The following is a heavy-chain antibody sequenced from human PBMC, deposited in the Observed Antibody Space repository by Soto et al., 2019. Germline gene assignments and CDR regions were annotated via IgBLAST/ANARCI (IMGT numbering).Heavy chain of an antibody. CDR3: ARDGYSYGSALGDYYYYGMDV. J-gene: IGHJ6*02. Sequence: ASVKVSCKASGYTFTGYYIHWVRQAPGQGLEWMGWINPNSGGTNYAQKFQGWVTMTRDTSISTAYMELSRLRSDDTAVYYCARDGYSYGSALGDYYYYGMDVWGQGTTVTVSS. V-gene: IGHV1-2*04. D-gene: IGHD5-18*01. CDR2: INPNSGGT. CDR1: GYTFTGYY.